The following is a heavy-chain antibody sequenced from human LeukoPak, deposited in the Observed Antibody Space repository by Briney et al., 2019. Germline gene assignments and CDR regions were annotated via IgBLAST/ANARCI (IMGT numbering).Heavy chain of an antibody. Sequence: PGGSLRLSCAASGFTVSSNYMSWVRQAPGKGLEWVSVIYSGGSTYYADSVKGRFTISRDNSKNTLYLQMNSLRAEDTAVYYCARPRDIVVVFGMDVWGQGTTVTVSS. V-gene: IGHV3-53*05. J-gene: IGHJ6*02. D-gene: IGHD2-15*01. CDR2: IYSGGST. CDR1: GFTVSSNY. CDR3: ARPRDIVVVFGMDV.